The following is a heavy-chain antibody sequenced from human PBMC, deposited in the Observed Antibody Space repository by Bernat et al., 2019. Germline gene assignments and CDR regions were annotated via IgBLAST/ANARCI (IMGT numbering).Heavy chain of an antibody. V-gene: IGHV4-39*01. J-gene: IGHJ3*02. D-gene: IGHD3-22*01. CDR3: VTPGRGTVCYGSSGYYGWDAFDT. CDR1: AVSISSNNYF. Sequence: QLQLQDSGPGLVKPSETLSLTCTVSAVSISSNNYFWGWILEPPGKGLEWIGSVYSSGSTYYNPSLKCRITISVGRAKNQLYLKLTTVTGADTAVYYCVTPGRGTVCYGSSGYYGWDAFDTWGRGTMVTVSS. CDR2: VYSSGST.